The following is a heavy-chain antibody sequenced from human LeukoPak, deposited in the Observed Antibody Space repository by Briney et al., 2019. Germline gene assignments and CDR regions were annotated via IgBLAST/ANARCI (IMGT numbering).Heavy chain of an antibody. CDR2: ISSSSS. D-gene: IGHD3-9*01. V-gene: IGHV3-21*03. CDR1: GFTFSSHS. J-gene: IGHJ4*02. CDR3: SRLGLGDILTGYPHDY. Sequence: PGGSLRLSCAASGFTFSSHSMNWVRQAPGKGLEWVSSISSSSSYYADSVKGRFTISRDNAKNSLYLQMHSLKTEDTAVYYCSRLGLGDILTGYPHDYWGQGTLVTVSS.